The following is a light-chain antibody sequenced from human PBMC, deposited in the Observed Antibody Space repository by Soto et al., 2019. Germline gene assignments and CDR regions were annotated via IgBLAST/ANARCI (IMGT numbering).Light chain of an antibody. CDR3: QQYNNWPET. J-gene: IGKJ1*01. Sequence: EIVLTQSPVTLSLSPGDRATLSCRASQSVRNSHLAWYQQKPGQAPRLLIYGASTRATGIPARFSGSGSGTEFTLTISSLQSEDFAVYYCQQYNNWPETFGQGTKVDIK. CDR2: GAS. CDR1: QSVRNSH. V-gene: IGKV3D-15*01.